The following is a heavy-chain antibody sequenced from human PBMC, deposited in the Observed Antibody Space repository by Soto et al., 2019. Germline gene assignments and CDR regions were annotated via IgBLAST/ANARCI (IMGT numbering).Heavy chain of an antibody. Sequence: SETLSLTCTVSDGSISRYYWSWIRQPPGKGLEWIGYIHYSGSTNYNPSLKSRLTISLDTPKNQFSLKLTSMTAADTAVYYCARGGRNTYGCGSDYWGQGILVTVSS. CDR2: IHYSGST. V-gene: IGHV4-59*01. J-gene: IGHJ4*02. D-gene: IGHD5-18*01. CDR3: ARGGRNTYGCGSDY. CDR1: DGSISRYY.